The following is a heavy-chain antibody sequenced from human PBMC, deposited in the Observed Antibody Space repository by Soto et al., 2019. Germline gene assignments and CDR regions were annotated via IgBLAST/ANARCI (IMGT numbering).Heavy chain of an antibody. D-gene: IGHD5-18*01. CDR3: ARDRIQLWLAVHGMDV. CDR2: INPSGGTA. Sequence: ASVKVSCKASRYTFTSYYMHWVRQAPGQGLEWMGGINPSGGTASYAQKFQGRVTITTDESTSTAYMELSSLRSEDTAVYYCARDRIQLWLAVHGMDVWGQGTTVTVSS. CDR1: RYTFTSYY. J-gene: IGHJ6*02. V-gene: IGHV1-46*01.